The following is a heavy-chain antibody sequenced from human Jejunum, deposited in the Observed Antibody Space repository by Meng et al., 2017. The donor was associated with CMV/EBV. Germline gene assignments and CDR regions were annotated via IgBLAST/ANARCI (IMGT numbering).Heavy chain of an antibody. Sequence: QVQLVQSGAEVRKPGASVKVSCKASGYTYTHHGIGWVRHVPGQGLEWMGWISAYNGNTNYAQKLQGRVTMTTDTSTSTAYMELRSLRGEDAAIYYCVRNPENFIERDFWGQGTLVTVSS. V-gene: IGHV1-18*04. CDR2: ISAYNGNT. D-gene: IGHD1-26*01. CDR3: VRNPENFIERDF. CDR1: GYTYTHHG. J-gene: IGHJ4*02.